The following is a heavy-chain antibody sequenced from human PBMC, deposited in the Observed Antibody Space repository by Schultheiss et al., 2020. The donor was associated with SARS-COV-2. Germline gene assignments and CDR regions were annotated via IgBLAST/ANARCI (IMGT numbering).Heavy chain of an antibody. CDR1: GFTFSSYA. CDR2: ISYDGSNK. CDR3: ARDQIGDSSSWYYYYYYGMDV. D-gene: IGHD6-13*01. J-gene: IGHJ6*02. Sequence: GGPLRLSCAASGFTFSSYAMHWVRQAPGKGLEWVAVISYDGSNKYYADSVKGRFTISRDNSKNTLYLQMNSLRAEDTAVYYCARDQIGDSSSWYYYYYYGMDVWGQGTTVTVSS. V-gene: IGHV3-30*01.